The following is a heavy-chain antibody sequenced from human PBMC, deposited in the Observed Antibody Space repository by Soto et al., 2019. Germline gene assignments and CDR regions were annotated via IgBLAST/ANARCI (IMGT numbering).Heavy chain of an antibody. CDR2: INSDGSDT. Sequence: EVQLVESGGGLVQPGGSLRLSCAASGFSLSTYWMVWVRQVPGKGLVFVSRINSDGSDTTYADSVKGRFTISRDNAKNTVYLQANSLTAEDTAMYYCARDPPNTIPFDCWGQGTLVTVSS. J-gene: IGHJ4*02. D-gene: IGHD3-9*01. V-gene: IGHV3-74*01. CDR3: ARDPPNTIPFDC. CDR1: GFSLSTYW.